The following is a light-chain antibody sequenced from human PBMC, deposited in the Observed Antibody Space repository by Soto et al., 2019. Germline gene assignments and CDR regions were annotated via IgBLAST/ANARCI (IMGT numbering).Light chain of an antibody. J-gene: IGLJ1*01. CDR2: NVS. CDR3: NSYTSSRTYV. Sequence: QSALTQPASVSGSPGQSITISCTGTSSDVGGYNFVTWYQQHPGKAPKLIICNVSERPSGVSNRFSGSKSGNTASLTIAGLQAEDEPDYYCNSYTSSRTYVFGTGTKVTVL. CDR1: SSDVGGYNF. V-gene: IGLV2-14*01.